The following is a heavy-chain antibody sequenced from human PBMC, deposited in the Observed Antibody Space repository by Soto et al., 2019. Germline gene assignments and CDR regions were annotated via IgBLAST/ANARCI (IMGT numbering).Heavy chain of an antibody. J-gene: IGHJ4*02. D-gene: IGHD1-1*01. CDR2: ISAHNGNT. V-gene: IGHV1-18*01. CDR3: ARGRYGDY. CDR1: GYDFTTYG. Sequence: QVHLVQSGAEVKKPGASVKVSCKGSGYDFTTYGITWVRQAPGQGLEWMGWISAHNGNTNYAQKLQGRGTVTRDTSTSTAYMELRSLRSDDTAVYYCARGRYGDYWGQGALVTVSS.